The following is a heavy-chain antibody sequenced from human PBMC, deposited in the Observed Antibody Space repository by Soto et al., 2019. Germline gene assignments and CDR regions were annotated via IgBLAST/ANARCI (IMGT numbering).Heavy chain of an antibody. CDR2: ISYSGST. CDR1: GGSMSSHY. CDR3: ARADPDASVGY. Sequence: SEPLSLTCTVSGGSMSSHYWTWLRQPPGKGLEWIGYISYSGSTYYNPSLKSRVTISADTSRNQFSLKLSSVIAADTAVYYCARADPDASVGYWGQGTLVTVSS. J-gene: IGHJ4*02. D-gene: IGHD3-16*01. V-gene: IGHV4-59*11.